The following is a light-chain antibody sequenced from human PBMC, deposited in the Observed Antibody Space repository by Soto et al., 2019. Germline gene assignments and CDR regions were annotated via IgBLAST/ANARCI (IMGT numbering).Light chain of an antibody. CDR2: GAS. CDR3: QQYNNWQWT. CDR1: QNIHTN. Sequence: EIVMTQSPATLSVSPGERATLSCRAGQNIHTNLAWYQQKPGQAPRLLIYGASTGATGIPARFSGSGSGTEFTLTISSLQSEDFAVYYCQQYNNWQWTFGQGTKGDIK. J-gene: IGKJ1*01. V-gene: IGKV3-15*01.